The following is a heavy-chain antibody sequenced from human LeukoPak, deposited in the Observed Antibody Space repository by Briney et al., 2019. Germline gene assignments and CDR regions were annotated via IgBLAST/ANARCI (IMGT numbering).Heavy chain of an antibody. D-gene: IGHD1-26*01. J-gene: IGHJ4*02. CDR2: ISYDGNNQ. Sequence: GGSLRLSCAASGFTFSRYGMHWVRQAPGRGLEWVAAISYDGNNQYYADTVKGRFTISRDNSTSTLYLQMHSLRVEDTAIYYCAKNGMAGSTYPDPDFWGQGTLVSVSS. CDR3: AKNGMAGSTYPDPDF. V-gene: IGHV3-30*18. CDR1: GFTFSRYG.